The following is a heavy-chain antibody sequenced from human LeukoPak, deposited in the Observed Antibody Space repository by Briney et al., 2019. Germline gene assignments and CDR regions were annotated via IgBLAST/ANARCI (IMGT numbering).Heavy chain of an antibody. Sequence: PGGSLRLSCAASGFTFSSDSMNWVRQAPGKGLEWVSSISSSSSYIYYADSVRGRFTISRDNAKNSVYLQTNSLRADDTAVYYCARGGYSYGSDPYYYYGMDVWGQGTTVTVSS. CDR1: GFTFSSDS. J-gene: IGHJ6*02. CDR2: ISSSSSYI. D-gene: IGHD5-12*01. V-gene: IGHV3-21*01. CDR3: ARGGYSYGSDPYYYYGMDV.